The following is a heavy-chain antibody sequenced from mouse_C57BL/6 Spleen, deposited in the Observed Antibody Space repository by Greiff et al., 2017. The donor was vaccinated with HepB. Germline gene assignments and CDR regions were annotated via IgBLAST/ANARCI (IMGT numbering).Heavy chain of an antibody. CDR2: INPNNGGT. CDR3: ARGLLEAYYVDY. Sequence: EVQLQQSGPELVKPGASVKMSCKASGYTFTDYNMHWVKQSHGKSLEWIGYINPNNGGTSYNQKFKGKATLTVNKSSSTAYMELRSLTSEDSAVYYCARGLLEAYYVDYWGQGTTLTVSS. V-gene: IGHV1-22*01. D-gene: IGHD2-3*01. CDR1: GYTFTDYN. J-gene: IGHJ2*01.